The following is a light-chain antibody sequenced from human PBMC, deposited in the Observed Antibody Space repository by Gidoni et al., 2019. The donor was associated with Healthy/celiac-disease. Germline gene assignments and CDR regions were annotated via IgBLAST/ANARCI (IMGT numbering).Light chain of an antibody. J-gene: IGKJ4*01. Sequence: EIVLTQSAATLSLSPGERATLSCRTSQSVSSYLAWYQQTPGQAPRLLSYDASNRATGIPARFSGSGSGTDFTLTISSLEPEDFAVYYCQQRSNWPPLTFGGGTKVEIK. CDR3: QQRSNWPPLT. CDR2: DAS. CDR1: QSVSSY. V-gene: IGKV3-11*01.